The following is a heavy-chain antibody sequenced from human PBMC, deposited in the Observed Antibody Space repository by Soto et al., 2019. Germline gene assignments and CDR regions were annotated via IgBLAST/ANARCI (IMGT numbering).Heavy chain of an antibody. J-gene: IGHJ4*02. D-gene: IGHD3-3*01. Sequence: SETLSLTCTVSGGSISSGGYYWSWIRQHPGKGLEWIGYIYYSGSTYYNPSLKSRVTISVDTSKNQFSLKLSSVTAADTAVYYCARSQDFWSGYYTGMIYYYDYWGQGTLVTVSS. V-gene: IGHV4-31*03. CDR3: ARSQDFWSGYYTGMIYYYDY. CDR1: GGSISSGGYY. CDR2: IYYSGST.